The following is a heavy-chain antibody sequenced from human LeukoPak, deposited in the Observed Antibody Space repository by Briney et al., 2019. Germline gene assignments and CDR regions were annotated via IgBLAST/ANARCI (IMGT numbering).Heavy chain of an antibody. Sequence: GGSLRLSCAASGFTFSDYYMSWIRQAPGKGLEWVSYISDGGTTIYYGDPVKGRFTISRDNVKNSLYLQMNSLRADDTALYYCVGGPGASSLPGPWGQGTLVIVSS. D-gene: IGHD2-2*01. CDR3: VGGPGASSLPGP. V-gene: IGHV3-11*01. J-gene: IGHJ5*02. CDR2: ISDGGTTI. CDR1: GFTFSDYY.